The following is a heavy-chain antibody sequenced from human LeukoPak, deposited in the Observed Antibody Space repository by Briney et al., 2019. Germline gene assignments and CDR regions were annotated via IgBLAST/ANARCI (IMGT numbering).Heavy chain of an antibody. CDR1: GGTFSSYA. D-gene: IGHD5-24*01. CDR2: IIPIFGTA. J-gene: IGHJ5*02. CDR3: ARDPPRDGCRYNNWFDP. V-gene: IGHV1-69*13. Sequence: SVKVSCKASGGTFSSYAISWVRQAPGQGLEWMGGIIPIFGTANYAQKFQGRVTITADESTSTAYMELSSLRSEDTAVYYCARDPPRDGCRYNNWFDPWGQGTLVTVSS.